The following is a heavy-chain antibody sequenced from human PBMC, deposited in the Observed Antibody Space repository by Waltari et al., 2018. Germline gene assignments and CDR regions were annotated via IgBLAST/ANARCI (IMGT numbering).Heavy chain of an antibody. D-gene: IGHD2-15*01. CDR3: AGAYCSGGSCYSVRYYGMDV. CDR2: VIPIFGTA. CDR1: GGTFSSYA. J-gene: IGHJ6*02. Sequence: QVQLVQSGAEVKKPGSSVKVSCKASGGTFSSYAISWVRQAPGQGLEWRGGVIPIFGTANYAQKFQGRVTITADESTSTAYMELSSLRSEDTAVYYCAGAYCSGGSCYSVRYYGMDVWGQGTTVTVSS. V-gene: IGHV1-69*01.